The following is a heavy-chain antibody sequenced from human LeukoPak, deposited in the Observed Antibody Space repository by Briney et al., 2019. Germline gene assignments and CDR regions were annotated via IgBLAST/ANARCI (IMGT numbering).Heavy chain of an antibody. V-gene: IGHV3-7*01. Sequence: PGGSLKLSCAASGFTFSNFWMSWVRQAPGKGLEWVANIREDGRKAYYVDSVRGRFTISRDNVKNSLYLQMSYLRTEDTAIYYCARDQVGGHYQFWGQGALVAVSS. D-gene: IGHD2-21*02. CDR1: GFTFSNFW. J-gene: IGHJ4*02. CDR3: ARDQVGGHYQF. CDR2: IREDGRKA.